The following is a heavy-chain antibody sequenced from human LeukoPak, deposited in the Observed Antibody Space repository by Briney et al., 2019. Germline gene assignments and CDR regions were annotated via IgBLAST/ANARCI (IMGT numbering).Heavy chain of an antibody. CDR1: GYTFTSYD. V-gene: IGHV1-8*01. Sequence: GASVKVSCKASGYTFTSYDINWVRQATGQGLEWMGWMNPNSGNTGYAQKFQGRVTMTRNTSISTAYMELSSLRSEDTAVYYCARDKVDCSGGSCYSRGNWFDPWGQGTLVTVSS. J-gene: IGHJ5*02. D-gene: IGHD2-15*01. CDR3: ARDKVDCSGGSCYSRGNWFDP. CDR2: MNPNSGNT.